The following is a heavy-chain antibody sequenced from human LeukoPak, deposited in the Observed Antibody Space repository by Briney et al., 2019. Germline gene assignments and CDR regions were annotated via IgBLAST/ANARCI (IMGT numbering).Heavy chain of an antibody. Sequence: SETLSLTCTVSGGSISSYYWSWIRQPAGKGLEWIGRIYTSGSTNYNPSLKSRVTMSVDTSKNQFSLKLSSVTAADTAVYYCARDFMSAGEVYYYGMDVWGQGTTVTVSS. CDR1: GGSISSYY. V-gene: IGHV4-4*07. CDR2: IYTSGST. D-gene: IGHD2-21*01. J-gene: IGHJ6*02. CDR3: ARDFMSAGEVYYYGMDV.